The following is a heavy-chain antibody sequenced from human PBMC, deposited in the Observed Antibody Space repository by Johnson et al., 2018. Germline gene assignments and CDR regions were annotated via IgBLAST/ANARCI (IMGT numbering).Heavy chain of an antibody. CDR3: ARDLRRHFGYDSSGLKDAFDI. CDR2: ITSSSSYI. CDR1: GFTFSSYS. Sequence: VQLVESGGGLVQRGGSLRLSCAVSGFTFSSYSMNWVRQAPGKGLEWVSSITSSSSYIYYADSVKGRFTISRDNAKNLLYLQMNSLGAGDTAVYYWARDLRRHFGYDSSGLKDAFDIWGQGTMVTVSS. D-gene: IGHD3-22*01. V-gene: IGHV3-21*06. J-gene: IGHJ3*02.